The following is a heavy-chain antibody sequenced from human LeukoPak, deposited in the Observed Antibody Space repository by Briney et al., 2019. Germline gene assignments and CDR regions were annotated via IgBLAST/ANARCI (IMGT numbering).Heavy chain of an antibody. CDR3: ARDDILTGGIDY. CDR2: IYYSGNT. CDR1: GGSISSYY. J-gene: IGHJ4*02. V-gene: IGHV4-59*12. D-gene: IGHD3-9*01. Sequence: PSETLSLTCTVSGGSISSYYWSWIRQPPGKGLEWIGYIYYSGNTNYNPSLKTRVTISVDKSKNQFSLKLSSVTAADTAVYYCARDDILTGGIDYWGQGTLVTVSS.